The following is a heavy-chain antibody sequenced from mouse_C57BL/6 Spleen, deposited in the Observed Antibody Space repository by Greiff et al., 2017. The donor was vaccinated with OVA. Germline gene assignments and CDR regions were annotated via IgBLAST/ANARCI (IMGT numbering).Heavy chain of an antibody. V-gene: IGHV5-6*02. Sequence: DVKLQESGGDLVKPGGSLKLSCAASGFTFSSYGMSWVRQTPDNRLEWVATISSGGSYTYYPDSVKGRFTNSRDNAKNTLYLQMSSLKSEDTAMYYCARQDLTGFDYWGQGTTLTVSS. CDR3: ARQDLTGFDY. D-gene: IGHD4-1*01. J-gene: IGHJ2*01. CDR2: ISSGGSYT. CDR1: GFTFSSYG.